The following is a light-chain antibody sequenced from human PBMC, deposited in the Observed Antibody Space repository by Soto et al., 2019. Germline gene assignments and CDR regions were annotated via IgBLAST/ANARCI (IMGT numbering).Light chain of an antibody. V-gene: IGLV2-8*01. CDR3: GSYAGSNIVI. CDR2: DVS. CDR1: SSDVGGYNY. Sequence: QSALTQPPSASGSPGQSVTISCTGTSSDVGGYNYVSWYQQHPGKAPKLMIYDVSKRPSAVSDRFSGSKSGTTAPLTVSGLQAEDEAGYYCGSYAGSNIVIFGGGTQVNVL. J-gene: IGLJ2*01.